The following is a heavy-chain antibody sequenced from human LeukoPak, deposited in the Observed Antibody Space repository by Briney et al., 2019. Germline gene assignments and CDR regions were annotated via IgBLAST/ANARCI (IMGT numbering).Heavy chain of an antibody. D-gene: IGHD2-21*02. CDR1: GDSISDYC. V-gene: IGHV4-4*07. CDR2: IYTNGIT. J-gene: IGHJ3*02. Sequence: PSETLSLTCTVSGDSISDYCWSWIRQPAGKGLELIGRIYTNGITNYNPSLKSRVTTSVDTSKNQLSLRLSPVTAADTAVYYCARGVMTAIFAFDIWGQGTMVTVSS. CDR3: ARGVMTAIFAFDI.